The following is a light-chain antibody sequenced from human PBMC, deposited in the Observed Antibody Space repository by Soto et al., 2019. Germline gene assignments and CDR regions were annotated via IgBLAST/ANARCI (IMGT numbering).Light chain of an antibody. J-gene: IGKJ4*01. CDR2: DAS. CDR1: QDIKNY. V-gene: IGKV1-33*01. Sequence: DIQMTQSPSTLSVSEGDRVTITCQASQDIKNYLNWYQQKSGKAPKLLIYDASDLETGVPSRFSGSGSGTDFTFTINSLQPEDIATYYCQQYDNLPLTFGGGTKVDI. CDR3: QQYDNLPLT.